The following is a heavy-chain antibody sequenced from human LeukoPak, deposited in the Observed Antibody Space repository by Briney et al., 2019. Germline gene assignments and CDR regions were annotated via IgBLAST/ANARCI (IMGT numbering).Heavy chain of an antibody. V-gene: IGHV2-5*02. Sequence: SGPTLVTPTQTLTLTCTFSGFSLSTRGVGVGWIRHPRGKALEWLSLIYWDDDKRYSPSLKSRLTITKDTSNNQVVHTMTNMDPVDTATYYCAQSKDLTRTMIVDRLTTLDAFDIWGQGTMVTVSS. CDR2: IYWDDDK. D-gene: IGHD3-22*01. CDR1: GFSLSTRGVG. J-gene: IGHJ3*02. CDR3: AQSKDLTRTMIVDRLTTLDAFDI.